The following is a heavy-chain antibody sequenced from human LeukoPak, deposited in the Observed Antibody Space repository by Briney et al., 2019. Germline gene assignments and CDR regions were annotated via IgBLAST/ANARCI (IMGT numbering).Heavy chain of an antibody. CDR1: GGSISSGDYY. Sequence: PSETLSLTCTVSGGSISSGDYYWSWIRQPPGKGLEWIGYINYSGSTYYNPSLKSRVTISVDTSKNQFSLKLSSVTAADTAVYYCARWSIVVVPAAMAVDAFDIWGQGTMVTVSS. CDR2: INYSGST. V-gene: IGHV4-30-4*01. D-gene: IGHD2-2*01. J-gene: IGHJ3*02. CDR3: ARWSIVVVPAAMAVDAFDI.